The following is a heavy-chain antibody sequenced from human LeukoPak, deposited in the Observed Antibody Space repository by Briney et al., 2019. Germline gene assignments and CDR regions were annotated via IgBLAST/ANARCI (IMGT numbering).Heavy chain of an antibody. J-gene: IGHJ4*02. V-gene: IGHV3-74*01. CDR3: ATIFDH. Sequence: GGSLRLSCAASGLTFTNYWMHWVRQVPGKGVEWVSRIDTDGSGTSYADSVKGRFTISRDNAKDTLYLQMNSLRAEDTAVYYCATIFDHWGQGIRVTVSS. CDR2: IDTDGSGT. D-gene: IGHD3-3*01. CDR1: GLTFTNYW.